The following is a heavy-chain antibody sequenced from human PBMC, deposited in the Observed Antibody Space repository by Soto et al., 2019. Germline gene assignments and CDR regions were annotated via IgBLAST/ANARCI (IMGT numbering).Heavy chain of an antibody. J-gene: IGHJ6*02. CDR2: IDWNDAK. CDR3: ARTIRFLEWLLYDSYYYGMDV. V-gene: IGHV2-70*01. Sequence: SGPTLVNPTQTLTLTCTFSGFSLSTSGMCVSWIRQPPGKALEWLALIDWNDAKYYSTSLKTRLTISKDTSKNQVVLTMTNMDPVDTATYYCARTIRFLEWLLYDSYYYGMDVWGQGTTVTVSS. D-gene: IGHD3-3*01. CDR1: GFSLSTSGMC.